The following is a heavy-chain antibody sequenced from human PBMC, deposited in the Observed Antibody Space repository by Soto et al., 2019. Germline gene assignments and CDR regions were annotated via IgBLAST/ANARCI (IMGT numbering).Heavy chain of an antibody. CDR2: IWYDGSNK. Sequence: QVQLVESGGGVVQPGRSLRLSCAASGFTFSSYXXXXXXXXXXXGLEWVAVIWYDGSNKYYADSVKGRFTISRDNXXXXXXXXXXXXXXXXXXXXXXXXXXXXXXXDYWGQGTLVTVSS. J-gene: IGHJ4*02. V-gene: IGHV3-33*01. CDR1: GFTFSSYX. CDR3: XXXXXXXXXDY.